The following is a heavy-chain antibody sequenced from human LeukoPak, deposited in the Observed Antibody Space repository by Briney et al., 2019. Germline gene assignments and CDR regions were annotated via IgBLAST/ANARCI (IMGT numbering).Heavy chain of an antibody. CDR2: IRSKANSYAT. D-gene: IGHD2-15*01. J-gene: IGHJ4*02. Sequence: PGGSLRPSCAASGFTFSGSAMHWVRQASGKGLEWVGRIRSKANSYATAYAASVKGRFTISRDDSKNTAYLQMNSLKTEDTAVYYCTSRPDIVVVVAVDYWGQGTLVTVSS. CDR1: GFTFSGSA. CDR3: TSRPDIVVVVAVDY. V-gene: IGHV3-73*01.